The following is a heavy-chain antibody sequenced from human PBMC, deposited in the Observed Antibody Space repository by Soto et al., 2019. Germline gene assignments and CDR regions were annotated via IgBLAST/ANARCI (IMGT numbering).Heavy chain of an antibody. D-gene: IGHD2-15*01. CDR3: AGDGCSGASCYYYDGMDV. V-gene: IGHV1-18*01. Sequence: ASVKVSCKASGYTFTSYGISWVRQAPGQGLEWMGWISAYNGNTNYAQKLQGRVTMTTDTSTRTAYMELRSLRSDDTAVYYCAGDGCSGASCYYYDGMDVWGQGTPVAIYS. CDR1: GYTFTSYG. J-gene: IGHJ6*02. CDR2: ISAYNGNT.